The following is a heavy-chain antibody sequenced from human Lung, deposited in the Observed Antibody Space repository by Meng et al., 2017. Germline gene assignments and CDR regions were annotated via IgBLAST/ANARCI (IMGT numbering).Heavy chain of an antibody. CDR3: VRDEDISAAGKLFGDY. D-gene: IGHD6-13*01. CDR2: IDPRSGDT. Sequence: GQLGAGVKNPGASVKVSCKPSGYPFTAYWLHWVRQAPGQGLDWMGRIDPRSGDTQYAQKFQGRVTMTRDTSISTTYMELSRLRSDDTAVYYCVRDEDISAAGKLFGDYWGQGTLVTVSS. CDR1: GYPFTAYW. J-gene: IGHJ4*02. V-gene: IGHV1-2*06.